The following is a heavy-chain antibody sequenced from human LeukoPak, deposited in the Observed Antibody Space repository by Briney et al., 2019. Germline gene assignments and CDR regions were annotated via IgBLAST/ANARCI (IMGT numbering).Heavy chain of an antibody. V-gene: IGHV3-23*01. CDR3: AKSNYFDSGGYYFFDY. CDR2: ISVSGGST. CDR1: GXTFGSYS. J-gene: IGHJ4*02. Sequence: PGGSLRLSCAASGXTFGSYSMNWVRQAPGKGLEWVSGISVSGGSTNYADSVKGRFTISRDNSKNTLYLQMNSLRAEDTAVYYCAKSNYFDSGGYYFFDYWGQGTLVTVSS. D-gene: IGHD3-22*01.